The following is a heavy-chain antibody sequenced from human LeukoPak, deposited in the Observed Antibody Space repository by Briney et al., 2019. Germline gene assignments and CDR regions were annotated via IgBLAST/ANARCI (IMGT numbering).Heavy chain of an antibody. J-gene: IGHJ4*02. CDR2: ISYDGSNK. CDR3: AKSPRIITFGGVIVY. V-gene: IGHV3-30*18. CDR1: GFTFSSYG. D-gene: IGHD3-16*02. Sequence: GGSLRLSCAASGFTFSSYGMHWVRQAPGKGLEWVAVISYDGSNKYYADSVKGRFTISRDNSKNTLYLQMNRLRAEDMAVYYCAKSPRIITFGGVIVYWGQGTLVTVSS.